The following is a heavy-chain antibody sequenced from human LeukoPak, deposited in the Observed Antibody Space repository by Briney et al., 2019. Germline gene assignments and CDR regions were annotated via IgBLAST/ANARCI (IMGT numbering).Heavy chain of an antibody. Sequence: PGGSLRLSCAASGFNVSSNYMSWVRQAPGKGLEWVANIKQDGSEKYYVDSVKGRFTISRDNAKNSLYLQMNSLRAEDTAVYYCARAALGESVYWGQGTLVTVSS. D-gene: IGHD2-21*01. CDR3: ARAALGESVY. CDR2: IKQDGSEK. V-gene: IGHV3-7*01. CDR1: GFNVSSNY. J-gene: IGHJ4*02.